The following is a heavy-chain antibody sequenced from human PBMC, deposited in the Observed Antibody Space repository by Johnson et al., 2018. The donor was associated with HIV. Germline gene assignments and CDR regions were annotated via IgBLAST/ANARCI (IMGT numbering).Heavy chain of an antibody. J-gene: IGHJ3*02. D-gene: IGHD1-26*01. V-gene: IGHV3-66*01. CDR2: IYSGGRT. Sequence: VQLVESGGGLVQPGGSLRLSCAASGFTVSSNYMSWVRQAPGKGLEWVSVIYSGGRTYYADSVKGRFTISRDNSRNTLYLQMNSLRAEDTAVYYCARGGSSGYMDDAFDIWGQGTMVTVSS. CDR1: GFTVSSNY. CDR3: ARGGSSGYMDDAFDI.